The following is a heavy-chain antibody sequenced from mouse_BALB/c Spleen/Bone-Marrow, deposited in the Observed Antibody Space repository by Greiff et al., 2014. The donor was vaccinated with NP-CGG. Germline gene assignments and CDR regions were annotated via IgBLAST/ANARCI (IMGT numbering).Heavy chain of an antibody. D-gene: IGHD2-14*01. J-gene: IGHJ2*01. V-gene: IGHV2-9*02. CDR3: ARGAYYRFFDY. CDR1: GFSLTSNG. CDR2: IWTGGST. Sequence: VKLQESGPGLVAPSQSLSITCTVSGFSLTSNGVHWVRQPPGKGLEWLGVIWTGGSTNYNSALMSRLSISKDNSKSQVFLKMNSLQTDDTAMYYCARGAYYRFFDYWGQGTTLTVSS.